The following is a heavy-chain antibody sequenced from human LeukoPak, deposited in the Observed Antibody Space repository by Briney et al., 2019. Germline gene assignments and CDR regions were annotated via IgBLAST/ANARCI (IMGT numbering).Heavy chain of an antibody. D-gene: IGHD5-12*01. CDR2: ISGSGGST. Sequence: GGSLRLSCAASGFTFSSYAVSWVRQAPGKGLEWVSAISGSGGSTYYADSVKGRFTISRDNSKNTLYLQMGSLRAEDMAVYYCARDSSPRRGYSGYDTAYYYYMDVWGKGTTVTISS. CDR3: ARDSSPRRGYSGYDTAYYYYMDV. J-gene: IGHJ6*03. CDR1: GFTFSSYA. V-gene: IGHV3-23*01.